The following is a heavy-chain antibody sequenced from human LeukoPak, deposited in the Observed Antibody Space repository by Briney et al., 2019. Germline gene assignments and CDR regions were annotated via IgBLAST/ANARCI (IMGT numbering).Heavy chain of an antibody. Sequence: GGSLRLSCAAAGAASGFTFSTHFLNWVRQAPGKGLEWVSGISGDGDYTYYADSVKGRFTASRGNSRKTLYLQLNNLRVEDTAMYYCGKTFGSGDYWGQGALVTVSS. J-gene: IGHJ4*02. CDR1: GFTFSTHF. D-gene: IGHD3-10*01. CDR2: ISGDGDYT. V-gene: IGHV3-23*01. CDR3: GKTFGSGDY.